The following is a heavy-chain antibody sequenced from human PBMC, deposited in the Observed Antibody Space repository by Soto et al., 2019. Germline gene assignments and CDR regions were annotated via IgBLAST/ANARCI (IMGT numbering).Heavy chain of an antibody. Sequence: PSVKVSCKASGGTFSSYAISWVRQAPGQGLEWMGGIIPIFGTANYAQKFQGRVTITADESTSTAYMELSSLRSEDTAVYYCARGLIVGATYYYYYMDVWGKGTTVTVSS. CDR2: IIPIFGTA. CDR1: GGTFSSYA. D-gene: IGHD1-26*01. V-gene: IGHV1-69*13. CDR3: ARGLIVGATYYYYYMDV. J-gene: IGHJ6*03.